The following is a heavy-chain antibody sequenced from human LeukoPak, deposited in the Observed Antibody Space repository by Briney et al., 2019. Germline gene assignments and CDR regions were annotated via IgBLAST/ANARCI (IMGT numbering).Heavy chain of an antibody. D-gene: IGHD3-16*01. CDR3: ARANYVWGSPMFY. Sequence: KAGGSLRXXXAAXXXTFSTYWMSWVRQAPGKGLEWVANIKQDGGEQSYVDSVKGRFAISRDNAKNSLYLQMNSLRGEDTAVYYCARANYVWGSPMFYWGQGTLVTVSS. CDR2: IKQDGGEQ. V-gene: IGHV3-7*01. J-gene: IGHJ4*02. CDR1: XXTFSTYW.